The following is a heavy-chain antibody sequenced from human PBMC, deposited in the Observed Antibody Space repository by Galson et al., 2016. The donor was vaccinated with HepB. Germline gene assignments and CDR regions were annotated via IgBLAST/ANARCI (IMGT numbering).Heavy chain of an antibody. V-gene: IGHV3-23*01. Sequence: SLRPSCAASGLTFSSYAMSWVRQTPGKGLEWVSAISGNGGSINNADSVKGRFTISRDNSKNTLYLQMNSLRAEDTAVYYCAVARFLEWFTFDSWGQGTLVTVSS. D-gene: IGHD3-3*01. CDR1: GLTFSSYA. CDR2: ISGNGGSI. CDR3: AVARFLEWFTFDS. J-gene: IGHJ4*02.